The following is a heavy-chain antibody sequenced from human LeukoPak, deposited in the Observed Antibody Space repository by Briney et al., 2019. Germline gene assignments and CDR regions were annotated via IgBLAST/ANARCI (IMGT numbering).Heavy chain of an antibody. CDR3: ARVRSAAGSSPGDY. V-gene: IGHV4-31*03. D-gene: IGHD6-13*01. Sequence: SETLSLTCTVSGGSISSGGYYWSWIRQHPGKGLEWIGYIYYSGSTYYNPSLKSRVTISVDTSKNQFSLKLSSVTAADTAVYYCARVRSAAGSSPGDYWGQGTLVTVSS. CDR1: GGSISSGGYY. CDR2: IYYSGST. J-gene: IGHJ4*02.